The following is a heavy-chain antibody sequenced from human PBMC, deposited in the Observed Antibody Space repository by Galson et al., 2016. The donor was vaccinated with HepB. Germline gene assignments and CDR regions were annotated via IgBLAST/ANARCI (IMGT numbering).Heavy chain of an antibody. CDR2: INPSGGTI. D-gene: IGHD3-10*01. V-gene: IGHV1-46*01. Sequence: SVKVSCKASGYTFTNYYIHWVRQAPGQGLEWMGIINPSGGTIRYAQKFQGRVTMTRDTSTSTVYMEMSSLRSEDTAVFYCARYGSGSFDFCGQGTLVTVSS. J-gene: IGHJ4*02. CDR3: ARYGSGSFDF. CDR1: GYTFTNYY.